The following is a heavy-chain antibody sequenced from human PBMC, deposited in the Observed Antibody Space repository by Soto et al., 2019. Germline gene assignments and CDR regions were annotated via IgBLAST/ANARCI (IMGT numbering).Heavy chain of an antibody. Sequence: PGGSLRLSCAASGFTFSSYSMNWVRQAPGKGLEWVSSISSSSSYIYYADSVKGRFTISRDNAKNSLYLQMNSLRAEDTAVYYCARGNYDILTGFSSVPCWGQGTLVTVSS. CDR2: ISSSSSYI. D-gene: IGHD3-9*01. CDR3: ARGNYDILTGFSSVPC. CDR1: GFTFSSYS. V-gene: IGHV3-21*01. J-gene: IGHJ4*02.